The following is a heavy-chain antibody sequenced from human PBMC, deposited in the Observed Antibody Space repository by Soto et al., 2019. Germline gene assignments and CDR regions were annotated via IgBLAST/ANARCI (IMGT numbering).Heavy chain of an antibody. D-gene: IGHD3-22*01. Sequence: EVQLVESGGGLIQPGGSLRLSCAASGFTFSSDDMNWVRQAPGKGLEWVSLIYSGGSTYYADSVKGRFTISRDNAKNTLYHQMSSLRAAETAVYDCATRPLLPGAPWGQGTMVTVSS. CDR1: GFTFSSDD. CDR2: IYSGGST. V-gene: IGHV3-53*01. CDR3: ATRPLLPGAP. J-gene: IGHJ3*01.